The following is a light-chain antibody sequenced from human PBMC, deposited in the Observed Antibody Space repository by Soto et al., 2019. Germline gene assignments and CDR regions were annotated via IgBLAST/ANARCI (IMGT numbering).Light chain of an antibody. CDR2: KAS. Sequence: DIQMTQSPSSVSASVGDRVTITCRASQTISSWLAWYQQKPGKAPKLLIYKASTLKSGVPSRFSGSGSGTEFTLTISSLQPDEFATCYWQHYNSHSEAFGQGTKV. CDR3: QHYNSHSEA. CDR1: QTISSW. J-gene: IGKJ1*01. V-gene: IGKV1-5*03.